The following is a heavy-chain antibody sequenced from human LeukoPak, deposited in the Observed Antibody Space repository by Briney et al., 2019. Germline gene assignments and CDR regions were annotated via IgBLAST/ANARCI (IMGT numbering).Heavy chain of an antibody. J-gene: IGHJ5*02. CDR3: ARVVTIFGVVIFNWFDP. D-gene: IGHD3-3*01. V-gene: IGHV4-34*01. CDR2: INHSGST. CDR1: GGSFSGYY. Sequence: PSETLSLTCAVYGGSFSGYYWSWIRQPPGKGLEWIGEINHSGSTNYNPSLKSRVTISVDTSKNQFSLKLSSVTAADTAVYYCARVVTIFGVVIFNWFDPWGQGTLVTVSS.